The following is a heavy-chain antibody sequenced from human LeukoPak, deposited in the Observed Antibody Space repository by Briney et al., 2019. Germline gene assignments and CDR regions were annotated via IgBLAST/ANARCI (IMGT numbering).Heavy chain of an antibody. V-gene: IGHV3-23*01. J-gene: IGHJ4*02. CDR1: GFTFSSYA. D-gene: IGHD4-17*01. Sequence: GGSLRLSCAASGFTFSSYAMSWVRQAPGKGLEWVSAISGSGGTTYYADSVKGRFTISRDNSKNTLYLQMNSLRAEDTAVYYCARDRGATVTLYYFDYWGQGTLVTVSS. CDR3: ARDRGATVTLYYFDY. CDR2: ISGSGGTT.